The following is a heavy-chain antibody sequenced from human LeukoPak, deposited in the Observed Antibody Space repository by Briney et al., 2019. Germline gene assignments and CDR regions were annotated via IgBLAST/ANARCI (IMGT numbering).Heavy chain of an antibody. V-gene: IGHV3-7*01. CDR3: AKVDDDGDY. J-gene: IGHJ4*02. D-gene: IGHD1-1*01. Sequence: LGGALRLSCADSLFILSSYLISWVGQAPGRGREGVANIKQDGSEKYYVDSVKGRFTISRDNAKNTMYLLMNSLKSEDTAVYYCAKVDDDGDYWGQGTLVTVS. CDR2: IKQDGSEK. CDR1: LFILSSYL.